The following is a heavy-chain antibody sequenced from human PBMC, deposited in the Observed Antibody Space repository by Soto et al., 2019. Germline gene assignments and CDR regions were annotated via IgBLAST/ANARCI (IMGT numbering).Heavy chain of an antibody. CDR3: ARPGSTAMDNYYHYGMYV. D-gene: IGHD5-18*01. V-gene: IGHV1-69*13. Sequence: SVKVSCKASGGTFSSYAISWVRQAPGQGLEWMGGIIPIFGTANYAQKFQGRVTITADESTSTAYMELSSLRSEDTAVYYCARPGSTAMDNYYHYGMYVRGQRSTVTVSS. J-gene: IGHJ6*02. CDR1: GGTFSSYA. CDR2: IIPIFGTA.